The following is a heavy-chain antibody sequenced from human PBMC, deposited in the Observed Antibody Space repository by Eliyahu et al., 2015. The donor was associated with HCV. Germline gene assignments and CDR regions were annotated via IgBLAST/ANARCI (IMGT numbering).Heavy chain of an antibody. CDR2: ITHSGST. J-gene: IGHJ6*02. V-gene: IGHV4-34*01. Sequence: FRAFYWTWIRQPPGRGLEWIGEITHSGSTNYNPSLKSRLSISIDTSKNQFSLKLTSLTAADTAVYYCAGLRGVIFYNYHAMDVWGQGTTVTVSS. CDR1: FRAFY. D-gene: IGHD3-10*01. CDR3: AGLRGVIFYNYHAMDV.